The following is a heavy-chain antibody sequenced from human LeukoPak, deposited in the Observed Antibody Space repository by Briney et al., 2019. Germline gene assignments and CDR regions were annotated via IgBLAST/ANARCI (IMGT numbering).Heavy chain of an antibody. CDR3: AKGLGYYSDY. CDR1: GFTFSGYG. CDR2: IRYDGSNK. D-gene: IGHD1-26*01. V-gene: IGHV3-30*02. J-gene: IGHJ4*02. Sequence: QAGGSLRLSCVASGFTFSGYGMHWVRQAPGKGLEWVAFIRYDGSNKYYADSVKGRFTISRDNSKNTLFLQMHSLRPEDTALYYCAKGLGYYSDYWGQGTLVTVSS.